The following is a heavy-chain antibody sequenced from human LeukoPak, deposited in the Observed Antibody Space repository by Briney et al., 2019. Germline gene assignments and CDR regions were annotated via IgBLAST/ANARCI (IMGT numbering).Heavy chain of an antibody. Sequence: PSGTLSLTCAVSGVSISSSEWWIWVRQPPGQGLEWIGEIHRDGRTRYNPSLKSRVTMSIDYSKNKFSLKVSSVTAADTAIYYCGKTDIYFNPIDYWGPGSLVAVSS. CDR1: GVSISSSEW. CDR2: IHRDGRT. D-gene: IGHD3-9*01. J-gene: IGHJ4*02. CDR3: GKTDIYFNPIDY. V-gene: IGHV4-4*02.